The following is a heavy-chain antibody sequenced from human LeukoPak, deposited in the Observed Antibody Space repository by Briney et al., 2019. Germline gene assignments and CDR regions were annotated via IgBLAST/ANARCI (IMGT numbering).Heavy chain of an antibody. CDR3: ARARGYCSGGSCYLDAFDI. D-gene: IGHD2-15*01. CDR1: GFTFSSNV. Sequence: GSLRLSCAASGFTFSSNVMSWVRQAPGKGLEWVSSISGSGGSTYYADSVKGRFTISRDNSKNTLYLQMNSLRAEDTAVYYCARARGYCSGGSCYLDAFDIWGQGTMVTVSS. V-gene: IGHV3-23*01. CDR2: ISGSGGST. J-gene: IGHJ3*02.